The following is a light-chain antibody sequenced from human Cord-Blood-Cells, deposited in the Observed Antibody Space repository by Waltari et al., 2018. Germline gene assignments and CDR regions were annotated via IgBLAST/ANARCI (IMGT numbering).Light chain of an antibody. V-gene: IGKV3-11*01. J-gene: IGKJ4*01. CDR2: DAS. CDR3: QQRSNWLT. Sequence: EIVLTQSPATLSLSPGDRATLSCRASQSVSSYLAWYQQKPGQAPRLLIYDASNMATGIPARCSGSGAGTDFTLTISSLAPEDFAVYYCQQRSNWLTFGGGTKVEIK. CDR1: QSVSSY.